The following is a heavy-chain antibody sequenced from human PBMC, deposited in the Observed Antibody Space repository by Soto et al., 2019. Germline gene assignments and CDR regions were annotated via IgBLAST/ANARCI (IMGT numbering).Heavy chain of an antibody. J-gene: IGHJ6*03. V-gene: IGHV4-59*01. D-gene: IGHD3-9*01. CDR3: ARGSRKMRRYDILTGYDYYYYMDV. CDR1: GGSISSYY. CDR2: IYYSGST. Sequence: SETLFLTCTVSGGSISSYYWSWIRQHQGKGLEWIEYIYYSGSTNYNPSLKSRVTISVDTSKNQFSLKLSSVTAADTAVYYCARGSRKMRRYDILTGYDYYYYMDVWGKGTTVTVSS.